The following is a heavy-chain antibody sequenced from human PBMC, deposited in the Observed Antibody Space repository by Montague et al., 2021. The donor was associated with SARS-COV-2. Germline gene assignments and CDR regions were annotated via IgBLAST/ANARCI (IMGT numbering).Heavy chain of an antibody. J-gene: IGHJ5*02. CDR1: GGSTNNFY. CDR3: ARTSLASASCRFDL. D-gene: IGHD3-16*02. V-gene: IGHV4-59*01. Sequence: SETLSLTCTVSGGSTNNFYWSWIRQPPGKGLEWIGYIYYSGGTDYNPSLKSRVTISIDTSKNQFSLNLTSVTAADTGVYYCARTSLASASCRFDLWGQGTLVTVSS. CDR2: IYYSGGT.